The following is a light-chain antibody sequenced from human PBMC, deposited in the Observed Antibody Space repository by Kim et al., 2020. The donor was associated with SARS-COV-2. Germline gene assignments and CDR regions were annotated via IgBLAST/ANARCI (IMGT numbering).Light chain of an antibody. CDR2: DTS. J-gene: IGKJ4*01. CDR3: QQRSKWPLT. Sequence: IVLTQSPATLSLSPGERATLSCRASQSVSWYLAWYQQKPGQAPRLLIYDTSNRATGIPARFSGSGSGADFTLTISSLEPEDFAVYYCQQRSKWPLTFGGGTKVDIK. V-gene: IGKV3-11*01. CDR1: QSVSWY.